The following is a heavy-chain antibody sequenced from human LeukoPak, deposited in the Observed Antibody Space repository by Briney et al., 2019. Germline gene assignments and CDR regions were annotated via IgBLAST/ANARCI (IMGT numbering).Heavy chain of an antibody. V-gene: IGHV3-33*01. D-gene: IGHD3-3*01. CDR1: GFTFSSYG. J-gene: IGHJ6*02. CDR3: ASGRFLTPTYGMHV. Sequence: PGGSLSLSCAASGFTFSSYGMHGVRQAPGKGLEWVAVIWYDGSNKYYADSVKGRFTISRDNSKNTLYLQMNSLRAEDTAVYYCASGRFLTPTYGMHVWGQGPTVTVSS. CDR2: IWYDGSNK.